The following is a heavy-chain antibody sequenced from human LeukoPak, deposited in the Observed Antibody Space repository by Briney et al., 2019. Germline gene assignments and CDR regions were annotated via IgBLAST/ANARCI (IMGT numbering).Heavy chain of an antibody. CDR3: ARVVEYGGSIDY. J-gene: IGHJ4*02. V-gene: IGHV1-2*02. CDR1: GYTFTDYY. Sequence: ASVKVSCKASGYTFTDYYLHWVRQAPGQGLEWMGWINPKSGGTKYTQIFQGRVTMTRDTSINTVYMELSSLSSDDTAVYYCARVVEYGGSIDYWGQGTLVTVPS. D-gene: IGHD4-23*01. CDR2: INPKSGGT.